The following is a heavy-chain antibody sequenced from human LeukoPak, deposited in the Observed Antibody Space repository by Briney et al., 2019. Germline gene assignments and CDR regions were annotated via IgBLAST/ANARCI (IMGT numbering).Heavy chain of an antibody. CDR2: ISAYNGNT. CDR3: ARAAVTTSDFDY. J-gene: IGHJ4*02. V-gene: IGHV1-18*01. CDR1: GYTFTSYG. D-gene: IGHD4-17*01. Sequence: ASVKVSCKASGYTFTSYGISWVRQAPGQGLEWMGWISAYNGNTNYAQKLQARVTMTTDTSTSTAYMELRSLRSDDTAVYYCARAAVTTSDFDYWGQGTLVTVSS.